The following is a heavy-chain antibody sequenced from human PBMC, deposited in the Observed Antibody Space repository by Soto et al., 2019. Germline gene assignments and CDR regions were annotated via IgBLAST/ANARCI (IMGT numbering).Heavy chain of an antibody. CDR1: GGSISSSSYY. CDR2: IYYSGST. Sequence: SETLSLTCTVSGGSISSSSYYWVWIRQPPGKGLEWIGSIYYSGSTYYNPSLKSRVTISVDTSKNQFSLKLSSVTAADTAVYYCARGSRKYSSSWYASWFDPWGQGTLVTVSS. V-gene: IGHV4-39*01. D-gene: IGHD6-13*01. J-gene: IGHJ5*02. CDR3: ARGSRKYSSSWYASWFDP.